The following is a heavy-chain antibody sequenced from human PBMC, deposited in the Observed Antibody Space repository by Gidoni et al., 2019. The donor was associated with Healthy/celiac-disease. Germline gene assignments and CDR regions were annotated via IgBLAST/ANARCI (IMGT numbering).Heavy chain of an antibody. CDR3: ARGKRCSSTSCPTLYYYYYMDV. CDR1: GGSFSGYY. Sequence: QVQLQQWGAGLLKPSETLSLTCAVYGGSFSGYYWSWIRQPPGKGLEWIGEINHSGSTNYNPSLKSRVTISVDTSKNQFSLKLSSVTAADTAVYYCARGKRCSSTSCPTLYYYYYMDVWGKGTTVTVSS. J-gene: IGHJ6*03. CDR2: INHSGST. D-gene: IGHD2-2*01. V-gene: IGHV4-34*01.